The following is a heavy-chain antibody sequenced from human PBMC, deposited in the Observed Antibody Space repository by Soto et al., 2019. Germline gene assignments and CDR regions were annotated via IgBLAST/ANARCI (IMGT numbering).Heavy chain of an antibody. CDR3: ATQDFRGTTGTT. CDR1: GFTFIRYA. D-gene: IGHD1-1*01. CDR2: ISGSGGNI. V-gene: IGHV3-23*01. J-gene: IGHJ4*02. Sequence: PWGSLRLSCAASGFTFIRYAIGWVRHSPVKWLEWVSVISGSGGNIHYADSVKGRFTISRDNSKNTLYLQMNSLRVEDTAVYNCATQDFRGTTGTTWGQGP.